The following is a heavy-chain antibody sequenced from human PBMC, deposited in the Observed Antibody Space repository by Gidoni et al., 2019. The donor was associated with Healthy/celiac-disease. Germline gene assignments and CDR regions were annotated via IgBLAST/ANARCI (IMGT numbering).Heavy chain of an antibody. Sequence: QVQLVQFGAEVKKPGASVKVSCKASGYTFTSYDINWVRQATGQGLEWMGWMNPNSGNTGYAQKFQGRVTMTRNTSISTAYMELSSLRSEDTAVYYCAGRTYYDFWSGYYKWGQGTLVTVSS. CDR2: MNPNSGNT. D-gene: IGHD3-3*01. CDR1: GYTFTSYD. CDR3: AGRTYYDFWSGYYK. V-gene: IGHV1-8*01. J-gene: IGHJ4*02.